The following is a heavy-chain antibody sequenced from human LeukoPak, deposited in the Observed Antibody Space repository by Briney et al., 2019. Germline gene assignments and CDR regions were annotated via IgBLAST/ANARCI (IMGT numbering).Heavy chain of an antibody. Sequence: SETLSLTCTVSGYSISNYHWSWIRQPAGKGLEWVGRIYTSGDTNYNPSFKSRVTISVDKSKNQLSLKLSSVTAADTAVYYCARKDGDFWGQGTLVTVSS. V-gene: IGHV4-4*07. CDR2: IYTSGDT. CDR1: GYSISNYH. CDR3: ARKDGDF. J-gene: IGHJ4*02.